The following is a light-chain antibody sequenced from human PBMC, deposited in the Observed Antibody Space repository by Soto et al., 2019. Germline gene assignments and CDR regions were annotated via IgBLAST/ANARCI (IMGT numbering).Light chain of an antibody. V-gene: IGKV1-39*01. Sequence: DIQMTQSPSALSASVGDRVTITCRASQNINIYLPWYQQKPGKAPELLIFAASSVPSGVPSRFSGSGSGTDFTLAISSLQPEDVATYYCQQTYSSPPFTFGPGTKVDIK. CDR2: AAS. CDR3: QQTYSSPPFT. CDR1: QNINIY. J-gene: IGKJ3*01.